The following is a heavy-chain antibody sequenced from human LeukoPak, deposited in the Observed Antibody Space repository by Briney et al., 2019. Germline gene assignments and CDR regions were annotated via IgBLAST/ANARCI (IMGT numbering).Heavy chain of an antibody. CDR3: AREGSYGSRWYMDV. V-gene: IGHV3-30*02. J-gene: IGHJ6*03. D-gene: IGHD5-18*01. Sequence: SGGPLRLSCAASGFTFSSYGMHWVRQAPGKGLEWVAFIRYDGSNKYYADSVKGRFTISRDNSKNTLYLQMNSLRAEDTAVYYCAREGSYGSRWYMDVWGKGTTVTVSS. CDR1: GFTFSSYG. CDR2: IRYDGSNK.